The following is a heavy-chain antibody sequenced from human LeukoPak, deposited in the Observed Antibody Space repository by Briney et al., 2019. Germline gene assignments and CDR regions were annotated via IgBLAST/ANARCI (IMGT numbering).Heavy chain of an antibody. Sequence: PSETLSLTCTVSGGSISGYYWNWIRQPPGKGLEYIGYISYTGSTNYNPSLKSRVTMSVDTSKNQFSLKLSSVTAADTAVYYCARGADSSGLFDYWGQGTLVTVSS. J-gene: IGHJ4*02. V-gene: IGHV4-59*01. CDR2: ISYTGST. D-gene: IGHD3-22*01. CDR3: ARGADSSGLFDY. CDR1: GGSISGYY.